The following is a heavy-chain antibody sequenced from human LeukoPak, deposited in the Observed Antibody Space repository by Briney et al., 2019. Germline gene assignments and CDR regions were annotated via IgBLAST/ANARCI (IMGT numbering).Heavy chain of an antibody. CDR3: ARDVKEQWLVPLFDY. V-gene: IGHV3-11*01. J-gene: IGHJ4*02. CDR2: ISSSGSTI. CDR1: GFTFSDYY. D-gene: IGHD6-19*01. Sequence: PRGSLRISCADSGFTFSDYYMNSIRQAPGKRLDQVSYISSSGSTIYYADSVKGRFTISRDNAKNSLYLQMNSLRAEDTAVYYCARDVKEQWLVPLFDYWGQGTLVTVSS.